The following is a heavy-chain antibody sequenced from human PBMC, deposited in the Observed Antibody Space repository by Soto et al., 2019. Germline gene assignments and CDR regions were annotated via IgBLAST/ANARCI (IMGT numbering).Heavy chain of an antibody. CDR3: ARGRVVVAGSHMDF. J-gene: IGHJ6*02. V-gene: IGHV1-2*02. CDR2: INSNSGGT. CDR1: GYTFTGYY. Sequence: QVQLVQSGAEVKKPGASVKVSCKASGYTFTGYYIHWVRQAPGQGLEWMGWINSNSGGTNYAQKFQGRVTMTKNTSISPAYRGLSRLRSDATAVYYWARGRVVVAGSHMDFWGQGTTITVSS. D-gene: IGHD2-15*01.